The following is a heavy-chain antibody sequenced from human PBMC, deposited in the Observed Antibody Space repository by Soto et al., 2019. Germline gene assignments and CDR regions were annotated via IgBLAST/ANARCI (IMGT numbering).Heavy chain of an antibody. V-gene: IGHV3-30-3*01. CDR2: ISYDGTNK. CDR3: STSYYYCGGDCYSGAFDI. Sequence: GGSLRLSCAASGFTFSRYTMHWVRQAPGKGLDWMAVISYDGTNKYYADSVTGRFTISRDNSKNTLYLQMSGLRVDDTALYYCSTSYYYCGGDCYSGAFDIWGQGTMVTVSS. D-gene: IGHD2-21*02. J-gene: IGHJ3*02. CDR1: GFTFSRYT.